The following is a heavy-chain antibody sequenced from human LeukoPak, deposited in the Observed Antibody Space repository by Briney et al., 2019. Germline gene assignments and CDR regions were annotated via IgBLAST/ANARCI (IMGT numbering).Heavy chain of an antibody. CDR3: ARDRRSGYCSSTRCYLGCFGP. D-gene: IGHD2-2*01. V-gene: IGHV1-69*01. CDR2: IIPTFCTA. Sequence: VTVSCKASGGTFSTYAISWVRQAPGQGLEWMGGIIPTFCTAKYAQKFQGRVTITADESTSTAYMELSSLRSEDTAVYYCARDRRSGYCSSTRCYLGCFGPWGQGTLVTVSS. J-gene: IGHJ5*02. CDR1: GGTFSTYA.